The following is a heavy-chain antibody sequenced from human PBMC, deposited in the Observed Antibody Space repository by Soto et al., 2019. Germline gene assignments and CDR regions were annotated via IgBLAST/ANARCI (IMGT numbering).Heavy chain of an antibody. Sequence: AGGSLRLSCAASGFTFSGYSLNWVRQAPGKGLEWVSSISSSSSYIDYADSVKGRFTISRDNAKNSLFLQMTSLRAEDTAVYYCARDQTIFGVTKTTGMDVWGQGTSVTVSS. CDR1: GFTFSGYS. D-gene: IGHD3-3*01. J-gene: IGHJ6*02. V-gene: IGHV3-21*01. CDR3: ARDQTIFGVTKTTGMDV. CDR2: ISSSSSYI.